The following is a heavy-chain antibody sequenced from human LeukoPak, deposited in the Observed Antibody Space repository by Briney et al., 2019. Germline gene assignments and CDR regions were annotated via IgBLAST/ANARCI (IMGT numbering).Heavy chain of an antibody. V-gene: IGHV3-23*01. CDR2: ISGSDSGGTT. D-gene: IGHD2-2*01. J-gene: IGHJ4*02. CDR3: ASRPGADIGTLDY. CDR1: TFSFISYA. Sequence: GGSLRLSCVASTFSFISYAMSWVRQTPGKGREWVSDISGSDSGGTTNYADSVKSRFTISRDNAKNTLQLEKNSRRTEDTAVYYCASRPGADIGTLDYWGQGAMVTVSS.